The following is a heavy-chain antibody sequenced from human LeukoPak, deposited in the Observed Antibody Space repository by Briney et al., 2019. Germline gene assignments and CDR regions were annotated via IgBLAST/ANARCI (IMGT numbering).Heavy chain of an antibody. J-gene: IGHJ3*02. V-gene: IGHV1-18*01. CDR2: ISAYNGNV. CDR1: AYNFTTYG. CDR3: ARVGSGNSRDTDAFDI. Sequence: ASVTVSCKASAYNFTTYGISWVRQAPGQGLEWMGWISAYNGNVKYAQKLQGRVTMTTDTSTSTAYMELRSLRSDDTAVYYCARVGSGNSRDTDAFDIWGQGTMVTVSS. D-gene: IGHD4-23*01.